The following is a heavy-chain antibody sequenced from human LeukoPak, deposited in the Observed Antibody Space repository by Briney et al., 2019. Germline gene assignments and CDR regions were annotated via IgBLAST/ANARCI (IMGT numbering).Heavy chain of an antibody. V-gene: IGHV1-2*02. J-gene: IGHJ4*02. D-gene: IGHD3-16*01. CDR2: INHNNGGT. CDR1: GYTFTGYY. CDR3: ARDLGGGYFDH. Sequence: ASVNVSCKVSGYTFTGYYMHWVRQAPGQALEWMGWINHNNGGTTYAQKLQGRVTMTRETSISTAYMEETSVGTAYMELSGLRSDDTAVYYCARDLGGGYFDHWGQGTLVTVSS.